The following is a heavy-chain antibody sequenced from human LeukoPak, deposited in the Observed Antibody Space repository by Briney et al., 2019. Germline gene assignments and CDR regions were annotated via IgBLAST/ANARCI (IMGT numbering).Heavy chain of an antibody. D-gene: IGHD2-2*01. CDR1: GGSISSYY. V-gene: IGHV4-59*01. J-gene: IGHJ4*02. Sequence: SETLSLTCTVSGGSISSYYWTWIRQPPGKGLEWIGYIYNSGSTNYNPSLKSRVTISLDTSRNQFSLKLTSVTAVDTALYYCASEYCTSSTCRFDSWGQGTLVTVSS. CDR2: IYNSGST. CDR3: ASEYCTSSTCRFDS.